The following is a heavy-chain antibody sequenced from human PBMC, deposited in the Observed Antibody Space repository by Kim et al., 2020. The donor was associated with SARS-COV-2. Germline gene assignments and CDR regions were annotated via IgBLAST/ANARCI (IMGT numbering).Heavy chain of an antibody. CDR1: GGSISSSSYY. CDR2: IYYSGST. J-gene: IGHJ6*01. Sequence: SETLSLTCTVSGGSISSSSYYWGWIRQPPGKGLEWIGSIYYSGSTYYNPSLKSRVTISVDTSKNQFSLKLSSVTAADTAVYYCARLVLTTVITTYYNYYG. V-gene: IGHV4-39*01. D-gene: IGHD4-17*01. CDR3: ARLVLTTVITTYYNYYG.